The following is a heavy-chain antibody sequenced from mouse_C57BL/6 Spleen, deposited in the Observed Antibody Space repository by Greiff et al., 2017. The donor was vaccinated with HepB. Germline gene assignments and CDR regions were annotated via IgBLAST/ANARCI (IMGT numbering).Heavy chain of an antibody. V-gene: IGHV3-6*01. CDR3: ARGITTVVQSLFDY. J-gene: IGHJ2*01. CDR2: ISYDGSN. CDR1: GYSITSGYY. Sequence: ESGPGLVKPSQSLSLTCSVTGYSITSGYYWNWIRQFPGNKLEWMGYISYDGSNNYNPSLKNRISITRDTSKNQFFLKLNSVTTEDTATYYCARGITTVVQSLFDYWGQGTTLTVSS. D-gene: IGHD1-1*01.